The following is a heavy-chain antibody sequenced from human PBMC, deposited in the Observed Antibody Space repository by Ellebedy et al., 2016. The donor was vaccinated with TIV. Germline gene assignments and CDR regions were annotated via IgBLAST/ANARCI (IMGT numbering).Heavy chain of an antibody. CDR1: GGSISSYY. CDR2: IYYSGST. Sequence: MPSETLSLTCTVSGGSISSYYWSWIRQPPGKGLEWIGYIYYSGSTNYNPSLKSRVTISVDTSKNQFSLKLRFVTAADTAVYYCARVGTMVRGVIGFDPWGQGTLVTVSS. V-gene: IGHV4-59*01. CDR3: ARVGTMVRGVIGFDP. J-gene: IGHJ5*02. D-gene: IGHD3-10*01.